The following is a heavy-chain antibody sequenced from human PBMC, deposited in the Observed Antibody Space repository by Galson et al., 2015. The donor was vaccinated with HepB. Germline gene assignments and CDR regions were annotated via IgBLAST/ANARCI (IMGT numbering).Heavy chain of an antibody. CDR2: ISGSGGST. CDR1: GFTFSSYA. CDR3: AKDLKDLYGAFDI. V-gene: IGHV3-23*01. D-gene: IGHD2-15*01. J-gene: IGHJ3*02. Sequence: SLRLSCAASGFTFSSYAMSWVRQAPGKGLEWVSAISGSGGSTYYADSVKGRLTISRDNSKNTLYLQMNGLRAEDTAVYYCAKDLKDLYGAFDIWGQGTMVTVSS.